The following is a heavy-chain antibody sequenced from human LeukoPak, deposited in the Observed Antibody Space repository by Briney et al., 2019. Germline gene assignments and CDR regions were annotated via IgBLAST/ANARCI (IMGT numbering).Heavy chain of an antibody. CDR2: FDPEDGET. CDR1: GYTLTELS. D-gene: IGHD4-17*01. Sequence: GASVKVSCKVSGYTLTELSMHWVRQAPGKGLEWMGGFDPEDGETIYAQKLQGRVTMTTDTSTSTAYMELRSLRSDDTAVYYCARARDYGDYVGYFDYWGQGTLVTVSS. CDR3: ARARDYGDYVGYFDY. V-gene: IGHV1-24*01. J-gene: IGHJ4*02.